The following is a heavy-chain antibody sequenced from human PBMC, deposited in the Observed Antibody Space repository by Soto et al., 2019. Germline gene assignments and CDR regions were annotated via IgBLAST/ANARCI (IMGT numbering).Heavy chain of an antibody. D-gene: IGHD5-18*01. J-gene: IGHJ4*02. CDR3: ASSGGGYSYPYLDS. Sequence: QVQLQESGPGLVKPSQTLSLTCTVSRGSISSGGYYWSWIRQHPGKGLEWIGYIYYSGSTYYNPSLKSRVTISVETSKNHFSLKLSSVTAADTAVYFCASSGGGYSYPYLDSWGQGTLVTVSS. CDR2: IYYSGST. CDR1: RGSISSGGYY. V-gene: IGHV4-31*03.